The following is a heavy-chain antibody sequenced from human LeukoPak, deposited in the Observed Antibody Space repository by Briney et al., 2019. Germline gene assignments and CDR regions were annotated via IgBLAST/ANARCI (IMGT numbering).Heavy chain of an antibody. D-gene: IGHD6-13*01. CDR2: ISYDGSNK. V-gene: IGHV3-30*03. CDR3: ARDSSGMDV. CDR1: GFTFSSYG. J-gene: IGHJ6*02. Sequence: PGGSLRLSCAASGFTFSSYGMHWVRQAPGKRLEWVAVISYDGSNKYYADSVKGRFTISRDNSKNTLYLQMNSLRAEDTAVYYCARDSSGMDVWGQGTTVTVSS.